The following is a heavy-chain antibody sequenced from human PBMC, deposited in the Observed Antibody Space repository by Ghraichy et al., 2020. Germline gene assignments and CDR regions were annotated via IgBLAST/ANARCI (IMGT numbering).Heavy chain of an antibody. V-gene: IGHV4-59*01. CDR3: ARVNVASSYYDFWSGYYSSYYYYFMDV. CDR2: ISYSGST. D-gene: IGHD3-3*01. CDR1: GGSISSYF. Sequence: SETLSLTCTVSGGSISSYFWSWIRQPPGKGLEWIRYISYSGSTNYNPSLKSRVTITVDTSKNQFSLKLSSVTAADTAVYYCARVNVASSYYDFWSGYYSSYYYYFMDVCSKETTVTVSS. J-gene: IGHJ6*03.